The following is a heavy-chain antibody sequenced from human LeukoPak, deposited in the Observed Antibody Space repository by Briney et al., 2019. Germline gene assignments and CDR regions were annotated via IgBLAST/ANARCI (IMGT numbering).Heavy chain of an antibody. CDR3: ARERTEYSYYDSSGYAYYYYGMDV. CDR2: INPNSGGT. Sequence: ASVQVSCKASGYTFTCYYMHWVRQAPGQGLEWMGWINPNSGGTNYSQKFQGRVTMTRDTSISTAYVELSRLRSDDTAVYYRARERTEYSYYDSSGYAYYYYGMDVWGQGTTVTVSS. CDR1: GYTFTCYY. J-gene: IGHJ6*02. V-gene: IGHV1-2*02. D-gene: IGHD3-22*01.